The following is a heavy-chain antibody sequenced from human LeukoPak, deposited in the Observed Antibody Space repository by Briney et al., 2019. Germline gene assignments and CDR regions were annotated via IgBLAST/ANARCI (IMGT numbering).Heavy chain of an antibody. D-gene: IGHD3-16*01. V-gene: IGHV3-21*01. CDR1: GGSISSSS. Sequence: ETLSLTCTVSGGSISSSSYYWGWIRQPPGKGLEWVSSISSSSSYIYYADSVKGRFTISRDNAKNSLYLQMNSLRAEDTAVYYCAREVDDYVWGSRSMFDPWGQGTLVTVSS. CDR2: ISSSSSYI. CDR3: AREVDDYVWGSRSMFDP. J-gene: IGHJ5*02.